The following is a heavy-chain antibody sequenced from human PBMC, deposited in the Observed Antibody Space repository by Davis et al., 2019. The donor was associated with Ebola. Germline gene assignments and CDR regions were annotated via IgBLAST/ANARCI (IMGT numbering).Heavy chain of an antibody. J-gene: IGHJ4*02. CDR2: IIPIFGTA. Sequence: SVKVSCKASGGTFSSYAISWVRQAPGQGLEWMGGIIPIFGTANYAQKFQGRVTITADESTSTAYMELSRLTSDDTAVYYCARVAIAADPPVDYWGQGTLVTVSS. CDR3: ARVAIAADPPVDY. CDR1: GGTFSSYA. D-gene: IGHD6-13*01. V-gene: IGHV1-69*13.